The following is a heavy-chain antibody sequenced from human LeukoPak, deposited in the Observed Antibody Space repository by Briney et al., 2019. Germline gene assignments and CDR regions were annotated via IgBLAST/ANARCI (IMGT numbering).Heavy chain of an antibody. J-gene: IGHJ4*02. CDR2: IKEDGSAK. D-gene: IGHD3-10*01. CDR3: ARLSYDSGTHYTCYEY. Sequence: GGSLRLSCAASGFTVSNNYMSWVRQAPGKGLEWVANIKEDGSAKYYVDSVKGRFTISRDNAKNSVYLQMNSLRADDTAVYYCARLSYDSGTHYTCYEYWGQGTLVTVSS. V-gene: IGHV3-7*01. CDR1: GFTVSNNY.